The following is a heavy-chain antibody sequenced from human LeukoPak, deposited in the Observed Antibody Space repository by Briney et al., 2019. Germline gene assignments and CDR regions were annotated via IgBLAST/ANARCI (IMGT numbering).Heavy chain of an antibody. V-gene: IGHV4-39*01. CDR1: GGSISSSSYY. D-gene: IGHD1-26*01. CDR3: ARQQWELDY. J-gene: IGHJ4*02. CDR2: IYYSGST. Sequence: SETLSLTCTVSGGSISSSSYYWGWIRQPPGKGLEWIGSIYYSGSTYYNPSLKSRVTISVDTSRNQFSLKLSSVTAADTAVYYCARQQWELDYWGQGTLVTVSS.